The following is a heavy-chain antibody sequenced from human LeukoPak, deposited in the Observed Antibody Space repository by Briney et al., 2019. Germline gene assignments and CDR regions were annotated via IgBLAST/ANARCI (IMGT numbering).Heavy chain of an antibody. J-gene: IGHJ5*02. CDR1: GYTFTGYY. Sequence: GASVKVSCKASGYTFTGYYMHWVRQAPGQGLEWMGWINPNSGGTNYAQKFQGRVTMTRDTSISTAYMELSRLRSDDTAVYYCARDLKVKGSPAWLDPWGQGTLVTVSS. D-gene: IGHD1-26*01. CDR3: ARDLKVKGSPAWLDP. CDR2: INPNSGGT. V-gene: IGHV1-2*02.